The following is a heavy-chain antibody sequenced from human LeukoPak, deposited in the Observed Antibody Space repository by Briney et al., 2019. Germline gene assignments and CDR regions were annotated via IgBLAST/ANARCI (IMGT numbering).Heavy chain of an antibody. D-gene: IGHD2-8*01. V-gene: IGHV3-23*01. CDR1: GFTYSEFA. CDR3: AKDSIERNGVYDAFDV. Sequence: GGSLRLSCVASGFTYSEFAMNWVRQVPGKGPEWVSHIGGGGVDREYEESVKGRFTVSRDNSRNSLYLQMNSLRGEDTAIYYCAKDSIERNGVYDAFDVWGQGTKVTVAS. CDR2: IGGGGVDR. J-gene: IGHJ3*01.